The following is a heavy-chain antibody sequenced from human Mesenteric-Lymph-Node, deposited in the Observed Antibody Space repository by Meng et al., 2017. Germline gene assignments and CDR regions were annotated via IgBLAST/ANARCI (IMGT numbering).Heavy chain of an antibody. CDR2: VNPDTGGT. CDR1: GYPCTDYY. Sequence: VQLVQSGAQVKNPGASVKVSCKTSGYPCTDYYIHWLRQAPGQGLEWRGRVNPDTGGTNFAQGFQDRVAMTRDTSISTAYMELSRLNSDDTAIYYCARTQRSSLAHFDDWGHGTLVTVSS. CDR3: ARTQRSSLAHFDD. V-gene: IGHV1-2*06. D-gene: IGHD1-1*01. J-gene: IGHJ4*01.